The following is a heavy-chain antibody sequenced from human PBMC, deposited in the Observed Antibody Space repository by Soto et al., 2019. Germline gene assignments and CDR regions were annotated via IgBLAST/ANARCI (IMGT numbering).Heavy chain of an antibody. J-gene: IGHJ5*02. CDR3: ARPHGGSSGWDNWFDP. CDR1: GGSISSYY. CDR2: IYYSGST. D-gene: IGHD6-25*01. Sequence: QVQLQESGPGLVKPSETLSLTCTVSGGSISSYYWSWIRQPPGKGLEWIGYIYYSGSTNYNPSLKSRVTISVDTSKNQFSLKRSSVTAADTAVYYCARPHGGSSGWDNWFDPWGQGTLVTVSS. V-gene: IGHV4-59*01.